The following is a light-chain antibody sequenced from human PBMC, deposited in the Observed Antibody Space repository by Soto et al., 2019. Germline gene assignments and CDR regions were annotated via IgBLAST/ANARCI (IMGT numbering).Light chain of an antibody. Sequence: DIQMTQSPSTLSVSVGDRVTITCRASQSISRRLAWYQQKPGKAPKFLFYDVSSLEGGVPSRYSGSGSGTQFTLTLSRLQPDDFAAYYCQHYNRYSWTFGQGTKVEIK. J-gene: IGKJ1*01. CDR1: QSISRR. CDR3: QHYNRYSWT. CDR2: DVS. V-gene: IGKV1-5*01.